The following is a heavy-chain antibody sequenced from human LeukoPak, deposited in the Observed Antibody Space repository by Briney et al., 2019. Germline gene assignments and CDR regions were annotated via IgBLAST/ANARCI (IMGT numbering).Heavy chain of an antibody. V-gene: IGHV1-2*02. J-gene: IGHJ6*02. Sequence: ASVKVSCKASGYTFTSYYIHWVRQAPGQGLEWMGWINPNSGGTKYAQKFQGRVTMTRDTSISTAYLELSSLRSDDTAVYYCARCWTSTCYHGMDVWGQGTTVTVSS. D-gene: IGHD6-13*01. CDR2: INPNSGGT. CDR1: GYTFTSYY. CDR3: ARCWTSTCYHGMDV.